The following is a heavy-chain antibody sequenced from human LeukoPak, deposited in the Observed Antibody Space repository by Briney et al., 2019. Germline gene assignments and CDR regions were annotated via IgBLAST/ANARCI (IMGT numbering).Heavy chain of an antibody. D-gene: IGHD5-24*01. CDR2: MYYSGNT. Sequence: KPSETLSLTCIVSGGSISSDSHYWGWIRQPPGKGLEWIGTMYYSGNTYYNPSLKSRVTISVDTSKNQFSLKLSSVTAADTAVYYCARLTITFDYWGQGTLVTVSS. CDR3: ARLTITFDY. V-gene: IGHV4-39*01. CDR1: GGSISSDSHY. J-gene: IGHJ4*02.